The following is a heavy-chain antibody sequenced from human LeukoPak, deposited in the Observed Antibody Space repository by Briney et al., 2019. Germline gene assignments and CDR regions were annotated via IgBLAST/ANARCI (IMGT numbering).Heavy chain of an antibody. Sequence: GGSLRLSCAASGFSFSTYAMHWVRQAPGKGLEWVAVISYDGSSKYYADSVKGRFTISRDNAKNSLYLQMNSLRAEDTAVYYCARQPGGILTGTNWFDPWGQGALVTVSS. J-gene: IGHJ5*02. D-gene: IGHD3-9*01. V-gene: IGHV3-30-3*01. CDR3: ARQPGGILTGTNWFDP. CDR2: ISYDGSSK. CDR1: GFSFSTYA.